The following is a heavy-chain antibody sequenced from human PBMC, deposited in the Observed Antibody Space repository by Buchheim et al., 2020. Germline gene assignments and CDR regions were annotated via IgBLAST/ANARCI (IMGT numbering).Heavy chain of an antibody. J-gene: IGHJ4*02. CDR3: ARDRSFGVVNNFDY. CDR1: GFTFSSYE. V-gene: IGHV3-48*03. CDR2: ITSGGGTM. D-gene: IGHD3-3*01. Sequence: EVRLVESGGDLVQPGGSLRLSCAASGFTFSSYEMNWVRQAPGKGLEWVSYITSGGGTMFYADSVKGRFTISRDNAKNSLYQQMNSLRAEDTAVYYCARDRSFGVVNNFDYWGQGTL.